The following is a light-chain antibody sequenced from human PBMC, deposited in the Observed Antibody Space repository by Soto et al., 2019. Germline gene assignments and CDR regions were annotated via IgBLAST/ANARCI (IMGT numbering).Light chain of an antibody. CDR3: SSYTSSSTLV. V-gene: IGLV2-14*01. CDR2: GVS. J-gene: IGLJ3*02. CDR1: SSDVGGYNY. Sequence: QSVLTQPASVSGSPGQSITISCSGTSSDVGGYNYVSWYQQHPGKAPKVMIFGVSNRPSGVSNRFSGSKSGNTASLTISGLQAEDEADYYCSSYTSSSTLVFGGGTKLTVL.